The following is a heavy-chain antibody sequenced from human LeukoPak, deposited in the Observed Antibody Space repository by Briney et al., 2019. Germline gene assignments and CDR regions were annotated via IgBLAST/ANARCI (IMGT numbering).Heavy chain of an antibody. CDR1: GFTFSSYG. D-gene: IGHD5-12*01. V-gene: IGHV3-30*03. J-gene: IGHJ4*02. CDR2: ISYDGSNK. CDR3: ARVANGATFDY. Sequence: GGSLRLSCAASGFTFSSYGMHWVRQAPGKGLEWVAVISYDGSNKYYADSVKGRFTISRDNSKNTLYLQMNSLRAEDTAVYYCARVANGATFDYWGRGTLVTVSS.